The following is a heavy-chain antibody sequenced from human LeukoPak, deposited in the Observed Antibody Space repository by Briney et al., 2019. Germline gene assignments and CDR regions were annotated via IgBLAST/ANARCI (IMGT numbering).Heavy chain of an antibody. CDR2: IYYSGST. D-gene: IGHD2-15*01. Sequence: SETLSLTCTVSGGSISSYYWSWIRQPPGKGLEWIGYIYYSGSTYYNPSLKSRVTISVDTSKNQFSLKLSSVTAADTAVYYCARVHSGSCSPWGQGTLVTVSS. CDR3: ARVHSGSCSP. J-gene: IGHJ5*02. CDR1: GGSISSYY. V-gene: IGHV4-59*06.